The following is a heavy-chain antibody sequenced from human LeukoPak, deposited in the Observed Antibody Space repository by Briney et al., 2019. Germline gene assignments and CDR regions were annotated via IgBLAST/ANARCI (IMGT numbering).Heavy chain of an antibody. Sequence: ETLSLTCTVSGGSISSYYWSWIRQPPGKGLEWIGYIYYSGSTNYNPSLKSRVTISVDTSKNQFSLKLSSVTAADTAVYYCARGGEDYDILTGYFDYWGQGTLVTVSS. V-gene: IGHV4-59*01. J-gene: IGHJ4*02. D-gene: IGHD3-9*01. CDR2: IYYSGST. CDR1: GGSISSYY. CDR3: ARGGEDYDILTGYFDY.